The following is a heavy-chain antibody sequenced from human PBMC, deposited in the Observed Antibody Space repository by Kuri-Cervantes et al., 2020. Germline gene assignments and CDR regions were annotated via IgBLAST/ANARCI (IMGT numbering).Heavy chain of an antibody. J-gene: IGHJ3*01. Sequence: ASVKVSCKASGYTFTSYDINWVRQATGQGLEWMGWMNPNSGNTGYAQKFQGRVTMTTDRSTSTFYLELRSLTSDDTAMFYCARDLGRRPDTFDLWGQGTMVTVSS. V-gene: IGHV1-8*01. CDR1: GYTFTSYD. CDR3: ARDLGRRPDTFDL. CDR2: MNPNSGNT.